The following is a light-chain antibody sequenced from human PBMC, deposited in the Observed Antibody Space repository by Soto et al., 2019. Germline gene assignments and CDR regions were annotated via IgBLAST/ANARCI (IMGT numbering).Light chain of an antibody. J-gene: IGLJ1*01. CDR1: AGNVGGYNA. CDR2: EVT. CDR3: NSFRVSHLYV. Sequence: QSVLSQPASGLGSPGQLSPFPAPGTAGNVGGYNAVSWYQHHPGKAPKLIIYEVTHRPSGVSDRFSASKSGNTASLTISGLQAEDEADYYCNSFRVSHLYVFGTGTKVTVL. V-gene: IGLV2-14*01.